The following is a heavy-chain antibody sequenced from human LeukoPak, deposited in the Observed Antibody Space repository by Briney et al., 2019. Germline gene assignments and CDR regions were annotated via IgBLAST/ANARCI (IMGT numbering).Heavy chain of an antibody. CDR1: GDSASSNSAA. CDR3: ARDFGLRSYGVDV. D-gene: IGHD3-10*01. Sequence: SQTLSLTCAISGDSASSNSAAWNWVRQSPSRGLEWLGRTYYRSTRNNDYSVSVKSRLIITPDTSKNQFSLHLNSVTPVDTAVYYCARDFGLRSYGVDVWGEGTTVTASA. V-gene: IGHV6-1*01. CDR2: TYYRSTRNN. J-gene: IGHJ6*04.